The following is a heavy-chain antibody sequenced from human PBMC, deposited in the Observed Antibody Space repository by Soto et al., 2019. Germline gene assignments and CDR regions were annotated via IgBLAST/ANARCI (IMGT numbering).Heavy chain of an antibody. V-gene: IGHV1-46*01. J-gene: IGHJ4*02. CDR2: INPRTGST. Sequence: ASVKFSCKASRYIFTSFHMHWVREAPGQGLEWMGEINPRTGSTGYQKKFQGRVTMTRDTSTTTVHMVLSSLRSEDTAVYYCARIAGAGLTYFDFWGQGTPVTVSS. D-gene: IGHD6-13*01. CDR3: ARIAGAGLTYFDF. CDR1: RYIFTSFH.